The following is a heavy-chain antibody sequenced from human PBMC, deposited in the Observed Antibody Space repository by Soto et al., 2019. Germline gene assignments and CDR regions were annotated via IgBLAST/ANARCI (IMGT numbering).Heavy chain of an antibody. Sequence: EVHLVETGGGLIQPGGSLRLSCAASGLSVSSSDMSWVCQASGKGLEWVSVIYSGGSTHDADSVKGRFTISRDNSKNTVHLQMNSLRVDDTAVYFCSTSSRNEYHFAMDAWGQGTTVIVSS. D-gene: IGHD6-6*01. CDR3: STSSRNEYHFAMDA. J-gene: IGHJ6*02. CDR1: GLSVSSSD. CDR2: IYSGGST. V-gene: IGHV3-53*02.